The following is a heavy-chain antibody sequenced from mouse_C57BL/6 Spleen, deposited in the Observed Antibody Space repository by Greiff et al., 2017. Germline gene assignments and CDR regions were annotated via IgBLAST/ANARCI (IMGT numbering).Heavy chain of an antibody. CDR3: AKHITTVVATEGLDWYFDV. CDR1: GFSLTSYG. Sequence: QVQLKESGPGLVAPSQSLSITCTVSGFSLTSYGVSWVRQPPGKGLEWLGVIWGDGSTNYHSALISRLSISKDNSKSQVFLKLNSLQTDDTATYYCAKHITTVVATEGLDWYFDVWGTGTTVTVSS. J-gene: IGHJ1*03. V-gene: IGHV2-3*01. CDR2: IWGDGST. D-gene: IGHD1-1*01.